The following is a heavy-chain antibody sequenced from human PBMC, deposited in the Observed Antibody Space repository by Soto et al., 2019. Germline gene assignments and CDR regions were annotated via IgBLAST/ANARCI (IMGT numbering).Heavy chain of an antibody. CDR1: GFTFSSYA. V-gene: IGHV3-23*01. Sequence: GGSLRLSCAASGFTFSSYAMSWVRQAPGKGLEWVSAISGSGGSTYYADSVKGRFTISRDNSKNTLYPQMNSLRAEDTAVYYCAKESYYYDSSGYYYLHFDYWGQGTRVTVSS. J-gene: IGHJ4*02. CDR3: AKESYYYDSSGYYYLHFDY. D-gene: IGHD3-22*01. CDR2: ISGSGGST.